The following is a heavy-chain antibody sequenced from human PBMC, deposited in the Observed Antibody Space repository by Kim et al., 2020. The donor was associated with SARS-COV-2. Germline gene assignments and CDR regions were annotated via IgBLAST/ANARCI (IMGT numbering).Heavy chain of an antibody. CDR2: ISYDGSNK. D-gene: IGHD6-13*01. CDR3: AREGYSSSFFPTNWYFDL. CDR1: GFTFSSYG. Sequence: GGSLRLSCAASGFTFSSYGMHWVRQAPGKGLEWVAVISYDGSNKYYADSVKGRFTISRDNSKNTLYLQMNSLRAEDTAVYYCAREGYSSSFFPTNWYFDLWGRGPLVTVSS. J-gene: IGHJ2*01. V-gene: IGHV3-30*12.